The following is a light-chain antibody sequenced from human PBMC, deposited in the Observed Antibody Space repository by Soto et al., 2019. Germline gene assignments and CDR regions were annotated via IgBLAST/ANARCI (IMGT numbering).Light chain of an antibody. J-gene: IGKJ1*01. Sequence: DVQMTQSPSSLSASVGDTVTITCRASQGIIDYVAWYQQRPGKAPKLLIYAASTLHTGVPSRFSGSGAGTDFTLTISSPQPEDVATYYCQKYDTAPPTFGQGTRVEI. CDR3: QKYDTAPPT. V-gene: IGKV1-27*01. CDR2: AAS. CDR1: QGIIDY.